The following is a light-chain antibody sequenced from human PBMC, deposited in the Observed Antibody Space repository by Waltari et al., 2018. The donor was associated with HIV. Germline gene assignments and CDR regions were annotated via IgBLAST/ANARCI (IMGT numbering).Light chain of an antibody. CDR3: QQRSNWPPSLT. Sequence: EIVLTQSPVTLSLSPGERATLSCRASQNIGSHLAWYQQKPGLAPRLLIFDASSRATGIPARFSGGGSGTDFTLTISSLEPEDFAVYFCQQRSNWPPSLTFGGGTKVEIK. CDR2: DAS. J-gene: IGKJ4*01. CDR1: QNIGSH. V-gene: IGKV3-11*01.